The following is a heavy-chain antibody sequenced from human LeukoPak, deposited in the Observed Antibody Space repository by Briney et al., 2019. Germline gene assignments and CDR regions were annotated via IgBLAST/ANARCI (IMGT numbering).Heavy chain of an antibody. CDR2: ISYDGSNK. D-gene: IGHD6-6*01. V-gene: IGHV3-30*01. J-gene: IGHJ4*02. Sequence: GGSLRLSCAASGFAFSSYAMLWVRQAPGKGLEWVAVISYDGSNKYYADSVKGRFTISRDNSKNTLYLQMNSLRAEDTAVYYCARDGEYSSSPGIFDYWGQGTLVTVPS. CDR1: GFAFSSYA. CDR3: ARDGEYSSSPGIFDY.